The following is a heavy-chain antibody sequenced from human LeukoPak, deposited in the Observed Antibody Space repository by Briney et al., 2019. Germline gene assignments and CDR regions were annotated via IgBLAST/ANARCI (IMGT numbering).Heavy chain of an antibody. J-gene: IGHJ4*02. CDR3: ARVGVVPPGLNFDY. V-gene: IGHV3-53*01. D-gene: IGHD2-2*01. CDR2: SYSGGST. CDR1: GFTVGSNY. Sequence: GGSLRLSCAASGFTVGSNYMSWVRQAPGKGLVWVTGSYSGGSTYYEESVKGRFPISRDDSKNTLYLQMNSLRAEDTAVYYCARVGVVPPGLNFDYWRQQTLVT.